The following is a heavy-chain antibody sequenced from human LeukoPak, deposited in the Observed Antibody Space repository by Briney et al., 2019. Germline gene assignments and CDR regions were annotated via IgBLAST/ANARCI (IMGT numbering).Heavy chain of an antibody. J-gene: IGHJ4*02. CDR2: ISPNSGNT. V-gene: IGHV1-8*01. CDR1: GYTFTSYD. CDR3: ARNTGVYSKIFAS. D-gene: IGHD2-8*01. Sequence: ASVKVSCKASGYTFTSYDINWVRQAAGQGLEWMGWISPNSGNTHYAQNFQGRVTMTRDTSKTTAYLELSSLRSDDTAVYYCARNTGVYSKIFASWGQGTQVTVSS.